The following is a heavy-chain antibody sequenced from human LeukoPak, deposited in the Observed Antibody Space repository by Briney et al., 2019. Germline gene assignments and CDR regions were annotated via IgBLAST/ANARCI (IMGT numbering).Heavy chain of an antibody. CDR3: AKDSGGTYFDYYYYMDI. J-gene: IGHJ6*03. Sequence: GGSLRLSCAASGFTFSRYSMSWVRQAPGKGLEWVSAISGSGTTIYYADSVKGRFTISRDNSKNTLYLQINSLRGEDTAVYYCAKDSGGTYFDYYYYMDIWGKGTTVTVSS. V-gene: IGHV3-23*01. D-gene: IGHD1-26*01. CDR2: ISGSGTTI. CDR1: GFTFSRYS.